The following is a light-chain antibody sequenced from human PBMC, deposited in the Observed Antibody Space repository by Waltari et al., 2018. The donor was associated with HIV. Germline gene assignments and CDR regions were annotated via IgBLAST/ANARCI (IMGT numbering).Light chain of an antibody. CDR3: SSYTSSSTPWV. V-gene: IGLV2-14*01. CDR1: SSDVGGYIY. J-gene: IGLJ3*02. CDR2: DVS. Sequence: QSALTQPASVSGSPGQSITISCTGTSSDVGGYIYVSWYQQHPGKVPKLMIYDVSNRPSGVSTRCAGSKDGNTASLTISGLQAEDEADYYCSSYTSSSTPWVFGGGTKLTVL.